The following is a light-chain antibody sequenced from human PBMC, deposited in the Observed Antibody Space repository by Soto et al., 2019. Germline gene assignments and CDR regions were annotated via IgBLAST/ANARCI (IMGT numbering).Light chain of an antibody. V-gene: IGLV1-51*01. CDR3: CSHAGGVTVYV. CDR1: SSNIGGNS. J-gene: IGLJ1*01. CDR2: DDN. Sequence: QSVMTQPPSVSAAPGQKVTISCSGSSSNIGGNSVSWYQQLPGTAPKLLIYDDNKRPSGIPDRFSGSKSGTSATLGITGFQTGDEADYYCCSHAGGVTVYVFGAGTKVTVL.